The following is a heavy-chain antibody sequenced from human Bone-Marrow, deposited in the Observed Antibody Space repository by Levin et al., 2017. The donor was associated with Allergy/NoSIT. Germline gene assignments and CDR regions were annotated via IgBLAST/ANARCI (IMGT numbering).Heavy chain of an antibody. J-gene: IGHJ4*02. CDR1: GGSISSYY. V-gene: IGHV4-59*01. Sequence: RPSETLSLTCTVSGGSISSYYWSWIRQPPGKGLEWIGYIYYSGSTNYNPSLKSRVTISVDTSKNQFSLKLSSVTAADTAVYYCARSRPRYCSGGSCGTFFGYWGQGTLVTVSS. CDR3: ARSRPRYCSGGSCGTFFGY. D-gene: IGHD2-15*01. CDR2: IYYSGST.